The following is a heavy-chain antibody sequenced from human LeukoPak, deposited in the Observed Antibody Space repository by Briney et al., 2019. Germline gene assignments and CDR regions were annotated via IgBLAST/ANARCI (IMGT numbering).Heavy chain of an antibody. CDR3: ARGFELITFGGAIGKLNWFDS. Sequence: PSETLSLTCTVSGGSISSYYWSWIRQPPGKGLEWIGYIYYSGSTNSNPSLKSRVTISVDTSKNQFSLKLSSVTAADTAVYYCARGFELITFGGAIGKLNWFDSWGQGTLVTVSS. V-gene: IGHV4-59*01. J-gene: IGHJ5*01. CDR1: GGSISSYY. D-gene: IGHD3-16*02. CDR2: IYYSGST.